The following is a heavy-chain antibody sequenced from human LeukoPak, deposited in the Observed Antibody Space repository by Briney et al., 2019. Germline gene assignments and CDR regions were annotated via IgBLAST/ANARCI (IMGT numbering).Heavy chain of an antibody. CDR1: GFTSSDHY. CDR3: ATSNSNGLSLFDY. J-gene: IGHJ4*02. D-gene: IGHD6-25*01. Sequence: GGSLRLSCVVSGFTSSDHYIDWARQAPGKGLEWVGRIRNKVNSYTTEYAASVKDGFTISRDDSKNSVWLQMNSLKTEDSAVYYCATSNSNGLSLFDYWGQGTLVTVSS. CDR2: IRNKVNSYTT. V-gene: IGHV3-72*01.